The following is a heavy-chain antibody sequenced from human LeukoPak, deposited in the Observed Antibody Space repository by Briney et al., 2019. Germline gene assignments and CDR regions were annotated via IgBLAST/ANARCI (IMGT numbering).Heavy chain of an antibody. J-gene: IGHJ6*02. CDR2: ISTGSSTT. V-gene: IGHV3-48*02. CDR3: ARDRWELLSNSYHYCGLDV. D-gene: IGHD2-15*01. CDR1: EFAFSTYN. Sequence: GGSLRLSCAASEFAFSTYNMNWVRQAPGKGLEWVSYISTGSSTTYYADSVKGRFTISRDNVENSLYLQMNSLRDEDTAVYYCARDRWELLSNSYHYCGLDVWGQGTTVTVSS.